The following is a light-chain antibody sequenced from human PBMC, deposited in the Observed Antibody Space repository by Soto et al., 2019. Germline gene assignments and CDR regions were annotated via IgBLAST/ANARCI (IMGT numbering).Light chain of an antibody. CDR2: GAS. V-gene: IGKV3-15*01. Sequence: EIVMTQSPATLSVSPGGRATLSCMASQSVSSNLAWYQQKPGQAPRLLIYGASTRATGIPDRFSGSGSGTEFTLTISSLESEDFAVYYCQQYNNWPLTFGGGTKVDIK. CDR1: QSVSSN. J-gene: IGKJ4*01. CDR3: QQYNNWPLT.